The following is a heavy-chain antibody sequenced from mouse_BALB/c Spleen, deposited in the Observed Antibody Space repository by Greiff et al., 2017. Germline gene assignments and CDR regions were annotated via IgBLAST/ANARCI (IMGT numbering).Heavy chain of an antibody. Sequence: VQLQQSGPELVKPGASVKISCKASGYSFTGYYMHWVKQSHVKSLERIGRINPYNGATSYNQNFKDKASLTVDKSSSTAYMELHSLTSEDSAVYYCARGDGYYEGFAYWGQGTLVTVSA. CDR2: INPYNGAT. V-gene: IGHV1-31*01. J-gene: IGHJ3*01. CDR3: ARGDGYYEGFAY. CDR1: GYSFTGYY. D-gene: IGHD2-3*01.